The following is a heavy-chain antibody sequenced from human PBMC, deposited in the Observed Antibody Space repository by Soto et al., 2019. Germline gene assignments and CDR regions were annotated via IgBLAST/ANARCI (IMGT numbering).Heavy chain of an antibody. CDR3: ARGPRYCSGGSCYHYYYYGMDV. Sequence: TLSLTCTVSGGCISSGDYYWSWIRQPPGKGLEWIGHIYYSGSTYYNPSLKSRVTISVDTSKNQFSLKLSSVTAADTAVYYCARGPRYCSGGSCYHYYYYGMDVWAQGTTVTVPS. D-gene: IGHD2-15*01. CDR2: IYYSGST. V-gene: IGHV4-30-4*01. CDR1: GGCISSGDYY. J-gene: IGHJ6*02.